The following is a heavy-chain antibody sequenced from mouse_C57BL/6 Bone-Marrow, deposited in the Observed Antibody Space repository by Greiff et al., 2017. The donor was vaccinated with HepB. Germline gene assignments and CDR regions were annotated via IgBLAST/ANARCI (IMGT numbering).Heavy chain of an antibody. CDR3: TVLYSNYGFAY. Sequence: EVKVEESGGGLVQPGGSMKLSCVASGFTFSNYWMNWVRQSPEKGLEWVAQIRLKSDNYATHYAESVKGRFTISRDDSKSSVYLQMNNLRAEDTGIYYCTVLYSNYGFAYWGQGTLVTVSA. V-gene: IGHV6-3*01. D-gene: IGHD2-5*01. CDR2: IRLKSDNYAT. CDR1: GFTFSNYW. J-gene: IGHJ3*01.